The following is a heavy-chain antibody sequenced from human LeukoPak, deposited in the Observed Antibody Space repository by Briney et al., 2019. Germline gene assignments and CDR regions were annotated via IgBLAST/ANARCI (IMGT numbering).Heavy chain of an antibody. D-gene: IGHD3-9*01. CDR1: GESFDGFY. CDR3: AIRLATSRLATASTWFDP. J-gene: IGHJ5*02. CDR2: INYSGMS. V-gene: IGHV4-34*01. Sequence: IPSETLSLTCAVYGESFDGFYWNWIRQSPGKGLEWIGEINYSGMSDYNPALKSRVAISADSSKRQFSLDLTSVTAADTAVYYCAIRLATSRLATASTWFDPWGQGTLVSVSS.